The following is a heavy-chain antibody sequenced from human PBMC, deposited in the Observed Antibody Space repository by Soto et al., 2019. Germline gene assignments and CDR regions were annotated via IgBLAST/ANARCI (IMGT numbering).Heavy chain of an antibody. D-gene: IGHD2-15*01. Sequence: PVKGSCKAFGGTFRGDISSWVRLAPGQGLEWMGRIIPILGIANYAQKFQGRVTITADKSTSTAYMELSSLRSEDTAVYYCATSPKRYCSGSSCYDQCNWGQGILVNRSS. V-gene: IGHV1-69*02. CDR3: ATSPKRYCSGSSCYDQCN. CDR2: IIPILGIA. CDR1: GGTFRGDI. J-gene: IGHJ4*02.